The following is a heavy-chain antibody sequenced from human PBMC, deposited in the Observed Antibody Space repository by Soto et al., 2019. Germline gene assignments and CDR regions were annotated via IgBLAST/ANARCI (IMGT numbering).Heavy chain of an antibody. CDR1: GGIFTRYD. Sequence: QVQLVQSGAEVKTPGSSVKVSCKASGGIFTRYDIRWVRQAPGQGLEWMGAIIPIFGTANYAQKFQGRVTITADATTSPAYMELSSLTSQATAMYYCAINEGRDVTTFDYWGQGTLVNVAS. J-gene: IGHJ4*02. CDR3: AINEGRDVTTFDY. V-gene: IGHV1-69*01. D-gene: IGHD2-2*01. CDR2: IIPIFGTA.